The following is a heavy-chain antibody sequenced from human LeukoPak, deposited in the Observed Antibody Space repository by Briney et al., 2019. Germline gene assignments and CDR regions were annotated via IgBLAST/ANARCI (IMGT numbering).Heavy chain of an antibody. CDR2: ISSSTGNT. CDR3: VRLPLGYCSSTSCLD. Sequence: GASVKGSCKASGYTFTTYGISWVRQAPGQGLEWMGWISSSTGNTKYAQKLQDRVTMTTDTSTSTAYLYLRNLRSDDTAVYYCVRLPLGYCSSTSCLDWGQGTLVTVSS. D-gene: IGHD2-2*01. V-gene: IGHV1-18*01. J-gene: IGHJ4*02. CDR1: GYTFTTYG.